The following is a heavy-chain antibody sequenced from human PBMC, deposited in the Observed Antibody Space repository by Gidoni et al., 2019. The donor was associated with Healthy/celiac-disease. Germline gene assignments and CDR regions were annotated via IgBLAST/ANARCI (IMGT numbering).Heavy chain of an antibody. CDR3: ARDRGVGATPFPYYYYGMDV. CDR1: GFTFSSYS. V-gene: IGHV3-48*01. D-gene: IGHD1-26*01. Sequence: EVQLVESGGGLVQPGGSLRLSCEAYGFTFSSYSMNWVRQAQGKGLEWVSYSSSSSSTIYYADSGKCRFTIARDNAKNSLYLQMNSLRAEDTAVYYCARDRGVGATPFPYYYYGMDVWGQGTTVTVS. J-gene: IGHJ6*02. CDR2: SSSSSSTI.